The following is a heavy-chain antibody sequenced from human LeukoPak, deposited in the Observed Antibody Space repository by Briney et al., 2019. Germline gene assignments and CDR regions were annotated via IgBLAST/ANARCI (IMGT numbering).Heavy chain of an antibody. D-gene: IGHD3-10*01. CDR1: GGSISSYY. V-gene: IGHV4-4*09. J-gene: IGHJ4*02. CDR2: IYTSGST. Sequence: PSETLSLTCTVSGGSISSYYWSWIRQPPGKGLEWIGYIYTSGSTNYNPSLKSRVTISVDTSKNQFSLKLSSVTAADTAVYYCARRLWFGEFDYWGQGTLVTVSS. CDR3: ARRLWFGEFDY.